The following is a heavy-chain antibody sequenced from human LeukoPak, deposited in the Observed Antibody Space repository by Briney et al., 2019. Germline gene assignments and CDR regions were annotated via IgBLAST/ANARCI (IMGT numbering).Heavy chain of an antibody. Sequence: GGSLRLSCAVSGFTFSSYAMSWVRQAPGKGLEWVSGVSGSGVSTYYADSVKGRFTISRDNSKNTVYLQMNSLRADDTAMYYCAKAKGIGVVAAIMLDAFDIWGQGTMVTVSS. CDR3: AKAKGIGVVAAIMLDAFDI. V-gene: IGHV3-23*01. CDR2: VSGSGVST. J-gene: IGHJ3*02. CDR1: GFTFSSYA. D-gene: IGHD2-21*02.